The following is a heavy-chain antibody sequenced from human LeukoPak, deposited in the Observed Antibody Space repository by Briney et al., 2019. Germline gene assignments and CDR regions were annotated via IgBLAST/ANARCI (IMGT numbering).Heavy chain of an antibody. J-gene: IGHJ4*02. V-gene: IGHV5-10-1*01. CDR2: IDPSDSHT. Sequence: ETLSLTCTVSGGSISGYYWNWIRQPAGKGLEWMGRIDPSDSHTNYSPSFQGHVTISADKSISTVYLQWSSLKASDTAMYYCARLREDGQIGDYWGQGTLVTVSS. CDR3: ARLREDGQIGDY. D-gene: IGHD3-10*01. CDR1: GGSISGYY.